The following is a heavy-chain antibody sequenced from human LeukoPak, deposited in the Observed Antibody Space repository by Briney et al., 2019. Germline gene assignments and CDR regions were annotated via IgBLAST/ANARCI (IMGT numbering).Heavy chain of an antibody. Sequence: PGGSLRLSCAASGFTFSSNYMSWVRQAPGKGLEWVSLIYSGGSTYYSDSVKGRFTISTDNSKNTLYLQMNSLRAEDTAVYYCARDISSGYYDAFDIWGQGTMVTVSS. CDR1: GFTFSSNY. D-gene: IGHD3-22*01. J-gene: IGHJ3*02. CDR2: IYSGGST. CDR3: ARDISSGYYDAFDI. V-gene: IGHV3-66*01.